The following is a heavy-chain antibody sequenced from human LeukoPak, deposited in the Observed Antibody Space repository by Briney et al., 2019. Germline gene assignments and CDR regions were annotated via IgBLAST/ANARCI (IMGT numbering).Heavy chain of an antibody. V-gene: IGHV3-23*01. CDR1: GFTFSSDA. D-gene: IGHD3-22*01. Sequence: QPGGSLRLSCAASGFTFSSDAMSWVRQAPGKGLEWVSAISGSGGSTYYADSVKGRFTISRDNSKNTLYLQMNSLRAEDTAVYYCAKDLAIYDSIYFDYWGQGTLVTVSS. J-gene: IGHJ4*02. CDR3: AKDLAIYDSIYFDY. CDR2: ISGSGGST.